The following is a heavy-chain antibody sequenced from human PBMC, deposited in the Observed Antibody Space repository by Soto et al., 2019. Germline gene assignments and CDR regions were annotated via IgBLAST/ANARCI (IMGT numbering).Heavy chain of an antibody. V-gene: IGHV4-39*02. Sequence: SETLSLTCTVSGGSISSSSYYWGWIRQPPGKGLEWIGSIYYSGSTYYNPSLKSRVTISVDTSKNLFSLKLSSVTAADTAVYYCARRGVAAAGWDAFDIWGQGTMVTVSS. CDR3: ARRGVAAAGWDAFDI. CDR1: GGSISSSSYY. D-gene: IGHD6-13*01. J-gene: IGHJ3*02. CDR2: IYYSGST.